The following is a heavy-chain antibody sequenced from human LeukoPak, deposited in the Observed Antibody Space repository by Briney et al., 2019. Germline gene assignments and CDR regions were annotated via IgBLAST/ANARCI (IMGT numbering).Heavy chain of an antibody. V-gene: IGHV4-4*02. Sequence: SETLSLTCAVSGGSISSNNWWSWARQPPGKGLEWIGEIFHSGSTNYNPSLKSRVTILVDKSKNQFSLNLNSVTAADTAVYYCARAEPRGSVWYPYWGQGTLVTVSS. CDR3: ARAEPRGSVWYPY. J-gene: IGHJ4*02. D-gene: IGHD6-13*01. CDR1: GGSISSNNW. CDR2: IFHSGST.